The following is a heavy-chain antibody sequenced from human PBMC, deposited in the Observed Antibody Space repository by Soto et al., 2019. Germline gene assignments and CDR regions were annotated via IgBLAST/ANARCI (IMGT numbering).Heavy chain of an antibody. J-gene: IGHJ4*02. CDR3: ARTYCTNGVCPIDY. Sequence: GASVKVSCKASGGTFSSYAISWVRQAPGQGLEWMGGIIPIFGTANYAQKFQGRVTITADESTSTAYMELSSLRSEDTAVYYCARTYCTNGVCPIDYWGQGTLVTVSS. D-gene: IGHD2-8*01. CDR2: IIPIFGTA. V-gene: IGHV1-69*13. CDR1: GGTFSSYA.